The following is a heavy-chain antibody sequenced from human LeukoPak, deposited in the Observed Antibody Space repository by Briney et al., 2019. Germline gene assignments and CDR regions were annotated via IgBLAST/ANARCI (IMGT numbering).Heavy chain of an antibody. V-gene: IGHV1-69*04. CDR2: IIPILGIA. D-gene: IGHD3-9*01. Sequence: ASVKVSCKASGGTFSSYAISWVRQAPGQGLEWMGRIIPILGIANYAQKFQGRVTITADKSTSTAYMELSSLRSEDTAVYYCARATYYDILTGPHAFDIWGQGTMVTVSS. CDR3: ARATYYDILTGPHAFDI. CDR1: GGTFSSYA. J-gene: IGHJ3*02.